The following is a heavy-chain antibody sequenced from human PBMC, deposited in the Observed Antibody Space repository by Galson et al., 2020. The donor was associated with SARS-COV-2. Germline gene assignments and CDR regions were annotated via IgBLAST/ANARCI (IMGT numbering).Heavy chain of an antibody. CDR2: LDTSSTYI. CDR3: ARSPPASTSGTSIYFDY. V-gene: IGHV3-21*01. CDR1: GFAFSSYT. D-gene: IGHD3-10*01. J-gene: IGHJ4*02. Sequence: GGSLRLSCAASGFAFSSYTMNWVRQAPGKGLEWVASLDTSSTYIYHADSLKGRFTISRDNAENSLNLQMNSLRAEDTAVYYCARSPPASTSGTSIYFDYWGQGTQVTVSS.